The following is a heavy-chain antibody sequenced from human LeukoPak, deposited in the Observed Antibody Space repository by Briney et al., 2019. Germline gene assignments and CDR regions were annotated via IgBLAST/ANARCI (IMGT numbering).Heavy chain of an antibody. CDR3: ARDNTMITFGGVIVKGNNWFDP. CDR2: IGYDGSNK. Sequence: GGSLRLSCAASGFTFSSYGMHWVRQAPGKGLGWVEVIGYDGSNKYYADPVKGRFTISRDNSKNTLYLQMNSLRAEDTAVYYCARDNTMITFGGVIVKGNNWFDPWGQGTLVTVPS. CDR1: GFTFSSYG. V-gene: IGHV3-33*01. D-gene: IGHD3-16*02. J-gene: IGHJ5*02.